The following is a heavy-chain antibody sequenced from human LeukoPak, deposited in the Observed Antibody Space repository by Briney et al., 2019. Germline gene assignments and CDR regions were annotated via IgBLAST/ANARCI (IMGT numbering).Heavy chain of an antibody. CDR3: ARDLSGGYDWLGDY. J-gene: IGHJ4*02. D-gene: IGHD5-12*01. CDR1: GYTFTNYG. Sequence: GASVKVSCKASGYTFTNYGISWVRQAPGQGGEGMGWISAYNGNTNYAQKLQGRVTMTTDTSTSTAYMELRSLRSDDTAVYYCARDLSGGYDWLGDYWGQGTLVTVSP. CDR2: ISAYNGNT. V-gene: IGHV1-18*04.